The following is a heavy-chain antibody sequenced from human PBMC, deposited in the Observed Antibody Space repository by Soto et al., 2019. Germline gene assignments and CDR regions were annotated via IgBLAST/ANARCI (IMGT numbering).Heavy chain of an antibody. CDR1: GFTFSSYA. CDR2: ISGSGGST. CDR3: EKDPLYSSGFDY. Sequence: GGSLRLSCAASGFTFSSYAMSWVRQAPGKGLEWVSAISGSGGSTYYADSVKGRFTISRDNSKNTLYLQMNSLRAEETAVYYCEKDPLYSSGFDYWGQGTPVTVSS. V-gene: IGHV3-23*01. D-gene: IGHD6-19*01. J-gene: IGHJ4*02.